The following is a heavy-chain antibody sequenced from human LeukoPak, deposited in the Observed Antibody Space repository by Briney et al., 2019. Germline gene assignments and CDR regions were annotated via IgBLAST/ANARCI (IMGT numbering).Heavy chain of an antibody. V-gene: IGHV4-39*07. D-gene: IGHD3-22*01. CDR3: ARDTIIVVVPLAWFDP. CDR2: IYYSGST. J-gene: IGHJ5*02. Sequence: PSETLSLTCTVSGGSISSSSYYWGWIRQPPGKGLEWIGSIYYSGSTYYNPSLKSRVTISVDTSKNQFSLKLSSVTAADTAVYYCARDTIIVVVPLAWFDPWGQGTLVTVSS. CDR1: GGSISSSSYY.